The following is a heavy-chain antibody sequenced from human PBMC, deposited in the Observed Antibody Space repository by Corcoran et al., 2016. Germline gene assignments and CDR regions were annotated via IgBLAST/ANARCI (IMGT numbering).Heavy chain of an antibody. D-gene: IGHD4-17*01. CDR1: GYTFTSYD. Sequence: QVHLVQSGAEVKKPGASVKVSCKATGYTFTSYDINWVRQATGQGLEWMGWMNPNSGNTGYAQKFQGRVTMTRNTSISTAYMELSSLRSEDTAVYYCARARDDYGDYLPQDYYYYGMDVWGQGSTVTVSS. V-gene: IGHV1-8*01. CDR2: MNPNSGNT. CDR3: ARARDDYGDYLPQDYYYYGMDV. J-gene: IGHJ6*02.